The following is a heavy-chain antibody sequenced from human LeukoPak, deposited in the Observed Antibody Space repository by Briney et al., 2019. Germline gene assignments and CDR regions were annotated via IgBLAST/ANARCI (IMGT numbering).Heavy chain of an antibody. V-gene: IGHV1-2*02. CDR1: GFTFSGYY. CDR2: ISPNSGDT. J-gene: IGHJ5*02. D-gene: IGHD4-17*01. Sequence: ASVKVSCKASGFTFSGYYMHWVRQAPGQGLEWMAWISPNSGDTNYVQNFQGRVTVTRDTSISTAYMELSRLRSDDTAVYYCARQTTDNWFDPWGQGTLVTVSS. CDR3: ARQTTDNWFDP.